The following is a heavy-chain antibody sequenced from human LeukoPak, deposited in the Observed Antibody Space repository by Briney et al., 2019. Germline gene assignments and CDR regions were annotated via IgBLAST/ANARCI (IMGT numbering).Heavy chain of an antibody. CDR3: ARDLELERNRWNYFES. Sequence: PSETLSLTCTVSGGSISSFFWTWIRQPPGKGLEWIGSMHYSGDTKYNPSPKSRVSLSIDTSKQQFSLRLSSVTAADTAVYYCARDLELERNRWNYFESWGQGTLVTVSS. D-gene: IGHD1-1*01. CDR2: MHYSGDT. V-gene: IGHV4-59*01. CDR1: GGSISSFF. J-gene: IGHJ4*02.